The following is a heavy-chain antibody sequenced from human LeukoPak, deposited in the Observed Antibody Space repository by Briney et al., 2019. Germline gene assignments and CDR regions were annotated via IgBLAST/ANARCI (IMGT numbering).Heavy chain of an antibody. J-gene: IGHJ5*02. CDR1: GGTFSSYA. V-gene: IGHV1-69*04. CDR3: ATDLAGELERPWFDP. CDR2: IIPIFGIA. D-gene: IGHD1-1*01. Sequence: SVKVSCKASGGTFSSYAISWVRQAPGQGLEWMGRIIPIFGIANYAQKFQGRVTMTEDTSTDTAYMELSSLRSEDTAVYYCATDLAGELERPWFDPWGQGTLVTVSS.